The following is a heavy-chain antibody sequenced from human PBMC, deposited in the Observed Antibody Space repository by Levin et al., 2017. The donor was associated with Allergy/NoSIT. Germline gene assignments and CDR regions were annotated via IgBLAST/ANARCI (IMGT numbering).Heavy chain of an antibody. CDR3: AGGDGDHDY. D-gene: IGHD4-17*01. V-gene: IGHV1-2*02. CDR1: GYTFTGYY. J-gene: IGHJ4*02. Sequence: EASVKVSCKASGYTFTGYYIHWVRQAPGQGLEYMGWINPNSGGTDYAQKFRGRVTMTRDTSISTAYMELSGLKSDDTAMYFCAGGDGDHDYWGQGTLVTVS. CDR2: INPNSGGT.